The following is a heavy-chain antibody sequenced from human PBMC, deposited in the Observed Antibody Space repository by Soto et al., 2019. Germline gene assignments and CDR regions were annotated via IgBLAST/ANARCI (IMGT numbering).Heavy chain of an antibody. Sequence: ESGPTLVNPTQTLTLTCTFSGFSLSTSGVGVGWIRQPPGKALEWLALIYWNDDKRYSPSLKSRLTITKDTSKNQVVLTMTNMDPVDTATYYCEHRHSLSTIIGVAFGEFDYWGQGTLVTVPS. D-gene: IGHD3-3*01. J-gene: IGHJ4*02. CDR1: GFSLSTSGVG. CDR2: IYWNDDK. V-gene: IGHV2-5*01. CDR3: EHRHSLSTIIGVAFGEFDY.